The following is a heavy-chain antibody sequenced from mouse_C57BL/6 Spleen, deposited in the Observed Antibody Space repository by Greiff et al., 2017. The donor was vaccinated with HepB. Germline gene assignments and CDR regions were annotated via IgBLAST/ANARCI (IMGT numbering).Heavy chain of an antibody. Sequence: VQRVESGAELVKPGASVKISCKASGYAFSSYWMNWVKQRPGKGLEWIGQIYPGDGDTNYNGKFKGKATLTADKSSSTAYMQLSSLTSEDSAVYFCARSAPEIFDYWGQGTTLTVSS. CDR1: GYAFSSYW. J-gene: IGHJ2*01. CDR2: IYPGDGDT. V-gene: IGHV1-80*01. CDR3: ARSAPEIFDY.